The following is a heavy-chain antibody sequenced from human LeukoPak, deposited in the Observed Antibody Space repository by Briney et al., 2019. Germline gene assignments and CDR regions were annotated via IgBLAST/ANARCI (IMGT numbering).Heavy chain of an antibody. CDR1: GYTFSGHY. CDR3: TRSWIQLWTPDFDH. V-gene: IGHV1-2*06. Sequence: ASVKISCKASGYTFSGHYLHWVRQAPGQGLEWMGRINPNSGGTKYAQKFQNRVTMTSDTSVSTAYMELNGLRSDDTAIYYCTRSWIQLWTPDFDHWGQGTLVTVSS. CDR2: INPNSGGT. J-gene: IGHJ4*02. D-gene: IGHD5-18*01.